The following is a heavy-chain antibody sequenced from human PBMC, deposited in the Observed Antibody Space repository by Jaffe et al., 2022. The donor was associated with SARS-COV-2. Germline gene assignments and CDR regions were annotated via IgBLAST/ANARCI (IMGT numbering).Heavy chain of an antibody. Sequence: QVQLQQWGAGLLKPSETLSLTCAVYGGSFSGYYWSWIRQPPGKGLEWIGEINHSGSTNYNPSLKSRVTISVDTSKNQFSLKLSSVTAADTAVYYCASSVVPAARNPYVWGKGTTVTVSS. J-gene: IGHJ6*04. CDR1: GGSFSGYY. CDR3: ASSVVPAARNPYV. CDR2: INHSGST. V-gene: IGHV4-34*01. D-gene: IGHD2-2*01.